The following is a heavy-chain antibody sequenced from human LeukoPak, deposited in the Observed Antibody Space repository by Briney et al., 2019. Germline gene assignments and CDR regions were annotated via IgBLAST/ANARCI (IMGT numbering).Heavy chain of an antibody. J-gene: IGHJ4*02. CDR2: IYYGGTT. Sequence: SETLSLTCTVSGDSIRKSRYYWGWIRQPPGKGLEWIGSIYYGGTTYYNPSLKSRVTISVDTSKNQFSLKVTPVTAADTAVYYCARDPSSSSDSDYWGQGTLVTVSS. D-gene: IGHD6-6*01. V-gene: IGHV4-39*07. CDR1: GDSIRKSRYY. CDR3: ARDPSSSSDSDY.